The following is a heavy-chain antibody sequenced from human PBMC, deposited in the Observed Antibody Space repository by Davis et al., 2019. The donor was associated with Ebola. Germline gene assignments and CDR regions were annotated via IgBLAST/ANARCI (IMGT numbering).Heavy chain of an antibody. CDR2: ISHSGHT. V-gene: IGHV4-30-2*05. J-gene: IGHJ6*04. D-gene: IGHD2-15*01. CDR3: ARVTVVVVAATHYYYGMDV. Sequence: MPSETLSLTCAVSGGSISSGGYSWSWIRQPPGKGLEWIGDISHSGHTYYNPSLRSRLTISVDTSKNHFSLKLSSVTAADTAVYYCARVTVVVVAATHYYYGMDVWGKGTTVTVSS. CDR1: GGSISSGGYS.